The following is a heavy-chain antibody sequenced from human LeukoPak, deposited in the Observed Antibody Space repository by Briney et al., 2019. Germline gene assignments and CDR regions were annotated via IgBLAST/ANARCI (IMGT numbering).Heavy chain of an antibody. Sequence: GASVKVACKASGGTFSSYAISWVRQAPGQGLEWMGGIIPIFGTANYAQKFQGRVTITADESTSTAYMELSSLRSEDTAEYYCAREYEFYFDYWGQGTLVTVSS. V-gene: IGHV1-69*01. D-gene: IGHD3-3*01. CDR1: GGTFSSYA. CDR3: AREYEFYFDY. J-gene: IGHJ4*02. CDR2: IIPIFGTA.